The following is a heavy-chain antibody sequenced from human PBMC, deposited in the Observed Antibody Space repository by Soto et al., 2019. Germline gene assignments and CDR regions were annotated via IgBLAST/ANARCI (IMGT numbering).Heavy chain of an antibody. CDR3: AILSN. CDR1: GFTVSSNY. J-gene: IGHJ4*02. D-gene: IGHD6-6*01. V-gene: IGHV3-53*02. Sequence: EVQLVETGGGLIQPGWSLRLSCAASGFTVSSNYMNWVRQAPGKGLEWLSIIFSDGTTNYADSVKGRFTISRDNFKNTLYLQMNNLRAEDTAVYYCAILSNWGQGTLVTVSS. CDR2: IFSDGTT.